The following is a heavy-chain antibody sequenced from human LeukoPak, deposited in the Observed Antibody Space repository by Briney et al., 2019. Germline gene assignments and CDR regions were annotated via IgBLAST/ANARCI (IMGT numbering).Heavy chain of an antibody. Sequence: GGSLRLSCAASGFTFSSYGMHWVRQAPGKGLEWVAVISYDGSNKYYADSVKGRFTISRDNSKNTLYLQMNSLRAEDTAVYYCTRNWGSDNWFDPWGQGTLVTVSS. CDR2: ISYDGSNK. J-gene: IGHJ5*02. V-gene: IGHV3-30*03. CDR1: GFTFSSYG. CDR3: TRNWGSDNWFDP. D-gene: IGHD7-27*01.